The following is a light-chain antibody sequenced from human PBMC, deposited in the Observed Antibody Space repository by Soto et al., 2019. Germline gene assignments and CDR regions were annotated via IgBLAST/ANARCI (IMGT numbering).Light chain of an antibody. CDR3: MQALQTPA. J-gene: IGKJ1*01. CDR2: LAS. CDR1: QSLQHSNGYNY. Sequence: IVMTQSPLSLPVTPGEPASISCRSSQSLQHSNGYNYLDWYLQKPGQSPQILIYLASNRASGVPERFSGSGSGTYFTLKISRVEAEDVGVYYCMQALQTPAFGQGTKVEIK. V-gene: IGKV2-28*01.